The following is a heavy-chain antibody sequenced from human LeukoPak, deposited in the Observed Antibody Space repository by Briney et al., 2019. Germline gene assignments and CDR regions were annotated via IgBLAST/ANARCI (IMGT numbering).Heavy chain of an antibody. V-gene: IGHV4-59*01. Sequence: SETLSLTCAVYGGSFSGYYWSWIRQPPGKGLEWIGYIYYSGSTNYNPSLKSRVTISVDTSKNQFSLKLSSVTAADTAVYYCAGRSTGKITFGGVIVPAFDIWGQGTMVTVSS. J-gene: IGHJ3*02. CDR2: IYYSGST. CDR1: GGSFSGYY. D-gene: IGHD3-16*02. CDR3: AGRSTGKITFGGVIVPAFDI.